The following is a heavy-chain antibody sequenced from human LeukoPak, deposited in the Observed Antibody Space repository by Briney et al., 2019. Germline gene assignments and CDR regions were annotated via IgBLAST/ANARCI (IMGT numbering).Heavy chain of an antibody. D-gene: IGHD2-2*01. CDR1: GFTFSSYN. V-gene: IGHV3-48*04. CDR3: ARGGYCSSTSCYGGAFDI. Sequence: GGSLRLSCAASGFTFSSYNMNWVRQAPGKGLEWVSYISSSSSTIYYADSVKGRFTISRDNAKNSLYLQMNSLRAEDTAVYYCARGGYCSSTSCYGGAFDIWGQGTMVTVSS. CDR2: ISSSSSTI. J-gene: IGHJ3*02.